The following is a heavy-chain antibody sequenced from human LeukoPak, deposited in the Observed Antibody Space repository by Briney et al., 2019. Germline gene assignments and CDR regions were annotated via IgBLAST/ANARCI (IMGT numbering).Heavy chain of an antibody. CDR3: TKDSGLKTAGIFDS. Sequence: PGGSLRLSCAASGFTFDDYTMHWVRQTPGKGLEWVSLIDWDGGTIYYADSVKGRFTISRDNSKNSLYLQMNSLRTEDTALYYCTKDSGLKTAGIFDSWGQGTLVTVPS. CDR1: GFTFDDYT. V-gene: IGHV3-43*01. J-gene: IGHJ4*02. CDR2: IDWDGGTI. D-gene: IGHD6-13*01.